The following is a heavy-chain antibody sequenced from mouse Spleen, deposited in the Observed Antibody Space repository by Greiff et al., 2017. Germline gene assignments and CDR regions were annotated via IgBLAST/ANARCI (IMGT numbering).Heavy chain of an antibody. CDR2: IDPNSGGT. CDR1: GYTFTSYW. Sequence: QVQLQQSGAELVKPGASVKLSCKASGYTFTSYWMHWVKQRPGRGLEWIGRIDPNSGGTKYNEKFKSKATLTVDKPSSTAYMQLSSLTSEDSAVYYCAVNYYGSSYDAMDYWGQGTSVTVSS. J-gene: IGHJ4*01. D-gene: IGHD1-1*01. V-gene: IGHV1-72*01. CDR3: AVNYYGSSYDAMDY.